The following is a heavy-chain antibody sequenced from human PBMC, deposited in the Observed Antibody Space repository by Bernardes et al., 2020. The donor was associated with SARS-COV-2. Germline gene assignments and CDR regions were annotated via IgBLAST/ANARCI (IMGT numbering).Heavy chain of an antibody. V-gene: IGHV4-34*01. Sequence: SETLSLTCAVYGGSFSGSYWSWIRQPPGKGLEWIGEIKYDGSTNYNSSLKSRVTMSVDTSKNQFSLRLSSVTAADTAVYYCARDPGLFFTGSFDSWGPGTLVTVSS. CDR3: ARDPGLFFTGSFDS. CDR1: GGSFSGSY. CDR2: IKYDGST. J-gene: IGHJ4*02.